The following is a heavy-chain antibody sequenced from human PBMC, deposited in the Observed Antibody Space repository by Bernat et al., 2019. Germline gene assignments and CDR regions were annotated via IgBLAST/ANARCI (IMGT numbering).Heavy chain of an antibody. J-gene: IGHJ4*02. V-gene: IGHV4-39*01. CDR3: ARPHSSSFINDY. CDR1: GGSISSSSYY. Sequence: QLQLQESGPGLVKPSETLSLTCTVSGGSISSSSYYWGWIRQPPGKGLEWIGSIYYSGSTYYNPSLKSRVTISVDTSKNQFSLKLSSVTAADTAVYYCARPHSSSFINDYWGQGTLVTVSS. D-gene: IGHD3-22*01. CDR2: IYYSGST.